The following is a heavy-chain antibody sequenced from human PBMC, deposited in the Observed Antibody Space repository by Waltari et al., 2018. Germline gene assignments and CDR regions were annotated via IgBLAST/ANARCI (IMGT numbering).Heavy chain of an antibody. Sequence: EVQLVESGGGLVQPGGSLRLSCAASGFTFSSYWMRWVRQAPGKGLVWVSYIKADGRPTNYADSVKGRCTISRDNAKNTLFLQMNSLTAEDTAVYYCARGGYYAMDVWGQGTTVTVSS. J-gene: IGHJ6*02. CDR2: IKADGRPT. D-gene: IGHD3-16*01. V-gene: IGHV3-74*01. CDR3: ARGGYYAMDV. CDR1: GFTFSSYW.